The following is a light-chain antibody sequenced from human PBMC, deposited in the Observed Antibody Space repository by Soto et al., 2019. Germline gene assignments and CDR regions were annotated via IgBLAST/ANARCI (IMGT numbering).Light chain of an antibody. V-gene: IGKV1-9*01. CDR1: QGISSY. CDR3: QQSNDYPRT. CDR2: AAS. J-gene: IGKJ2*01. Sequence: DIQLTQSPSFLSASVGVRVTITCRASQGISSYLAWYQQKPGKAPKLLISAASTLQSGVPSRFSGSGSGTAFTLTISSLQPEDFATYYCQQSNDYPRTFGQGTRWISN.